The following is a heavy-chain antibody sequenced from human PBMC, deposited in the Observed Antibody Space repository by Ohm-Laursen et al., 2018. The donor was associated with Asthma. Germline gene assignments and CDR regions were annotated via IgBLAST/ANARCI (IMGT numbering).Heavy chain of an antibody. D-gene: IGHD4-17*01. J-gene: IGHJ6*02. CDR2: FDPEDGET. V-gene: IGHV1-24*01. CDR1: GYTLTELS. CDR3: ATSIPTVTVIYYYYGMDV. Sequence: GASVKVSCKVSGYTLTELSMHWVRQAPGKGLEWMGGFDPEDGETIYAQKFQGRVTMTEDTSTDTAYMELSSLRSEDTAVYYCATSIPTVTVIYYYYGMDVWGQGTTVTVSS.